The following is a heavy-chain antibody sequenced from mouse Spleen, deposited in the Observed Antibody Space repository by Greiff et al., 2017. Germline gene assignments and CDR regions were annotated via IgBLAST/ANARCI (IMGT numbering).Heavy chain of an antibody. D-gene: IGHD4-1*01. J-gene: IGHJ2*01. CDR2: IDPSDSYT. Sequence: VQLQQPGAELVKPGASVKLSCKASGYTFTSYWMQWVKQRPGQGLEWIGEIDPSDSYTNYNQKFKGKATLTVDTSSSTAYMQLSSLTSEDSAVYYCARRGNWDGDYWGQGTTLTVSS. CDR3: ARRGNWDGDY. CDR1: GYTFTSYW. V-gene: IGHV1-50*01.